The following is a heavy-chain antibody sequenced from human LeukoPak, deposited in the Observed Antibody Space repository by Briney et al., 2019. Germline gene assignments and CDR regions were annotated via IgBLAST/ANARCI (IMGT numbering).Heavy chain of an antibody. J-gene: IGHJ6*03. D-gene: IGHD6-25*01. V-gene: IGHV3-21*01. CDR3: ARFAAGGSYYYYMDV. Sequence: GRCLRLSCAASGFTFSSYIMNWVRQAPGKGLEGVSSISSDIYYADSVKGRFTISRDNSKNSLYLQMNSLRAEDTAVYYCARFAAGGSYYYYMDVWGKGTTVTVSS. CDR1: GFTFSSYI. CDR2: ISSDI.